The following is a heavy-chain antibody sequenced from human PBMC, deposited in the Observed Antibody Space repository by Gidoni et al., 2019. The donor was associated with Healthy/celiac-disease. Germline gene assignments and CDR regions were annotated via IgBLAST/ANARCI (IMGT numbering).Heavy chain of an antibody. CDR2: MNPNSGNT. Sequence: QVQLVQSGAEVKKPGASVKVSCKASGYTFTSSDLTWVRQATGQGLEWMGWMNPNSGNTGYAQKFQGRVTMTRNTSISTAYMELSSLRSEDTAVYYCARVGGYCTNGVCASLDAFDIWGQGTMVTVSS. CDR1: GYTFTSSD. D-gene: IGHD2-8*01. J-gene: IGHJ3*02. V-gene: IGHV1-8*01. CDR3: ARVGGYCTNGVCASLDAFDI.